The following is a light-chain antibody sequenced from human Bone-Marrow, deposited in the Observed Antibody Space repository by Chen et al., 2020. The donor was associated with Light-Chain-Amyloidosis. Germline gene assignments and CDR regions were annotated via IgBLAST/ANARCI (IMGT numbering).Light chain of an antibody. V-gene: IGLV3-25*03. Sequence: SYELTQPPSVSVSPGQTARITCSGDDLPTKYAYWYQQKPGQAPVLVIHRNTGRPSGISERFSGSSSRTTATLTISGVQAEDEADYHCQSADSSGTYEVIFGGGTKLTVL. J-gene: IGLJ2*01. CDR3: QSADSSGTYEVI. CDR2: RNT. CDR1: DLPTKY.